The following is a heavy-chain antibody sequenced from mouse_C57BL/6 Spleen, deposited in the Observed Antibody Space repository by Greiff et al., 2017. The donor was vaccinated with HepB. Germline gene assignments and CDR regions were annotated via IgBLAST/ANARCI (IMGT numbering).Heavy chain of an antibody. CDR3: ARDGNYYAMDY. CDR2: IYPGDGDT. V-gene: IGHV1-80*01. J-gene: IGHJ4*01. Sequence: VKLVESGAELVKPGASAKISCKASGYAFSSYWMNWVKQRPGKGLEWIGQIYPGDGDTNYNGKFKGKATLTADKSSSTAYMQLSSLTSEDSAVYFCARDGNYYAMDYWGQGTSVTVSS. CDR1: GYAFSSYW. D-gene: IGHD2-1*01.